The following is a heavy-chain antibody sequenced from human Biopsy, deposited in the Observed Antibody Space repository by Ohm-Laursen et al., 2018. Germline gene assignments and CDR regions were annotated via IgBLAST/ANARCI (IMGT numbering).Heavy chain of an antibody. CDR2: MHHSGPT. V-gene: IGHV4-38-2*02. D-gene: IGHD2-15*01. CDR3: ARHGSQGYCTGGSCVDY. CDR1: GDSISSDYY. Sequence: SETLSLTCTVSGDSISSDYYWTWIRQVPGEGLEWIAYMHHSGPTYTYYNPSLKSRVTISVDTSKNQFSLKLSSATAADTAVFYCARHGSQGYCTGGSCVDYWGQGALVTVSS. J-gene: IGHJ4*02.